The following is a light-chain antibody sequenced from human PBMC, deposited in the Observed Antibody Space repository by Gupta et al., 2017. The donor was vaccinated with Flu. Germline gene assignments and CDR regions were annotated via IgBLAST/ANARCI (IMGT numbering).Light chain of an antibody. CDR2: DVT. V-gene: IGLV2-23*02. J-gene: IGLJ3*02. CDR1: SSDVGSFNL. Sequence: QSALTQPASVSGSPRQSITISCTGTSSDVGSFNLVSWYQQHPGKAPKLMIYDVTERPSGISNRFSGSKSGNTASLTISGLQAEDEADYYCCSYAGSSTVVFGGGTRLTVL. CDR3: CSYAGSSTVV.